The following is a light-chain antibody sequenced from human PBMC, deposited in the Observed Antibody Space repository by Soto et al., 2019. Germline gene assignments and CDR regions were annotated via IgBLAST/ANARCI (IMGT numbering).Light chain of an antibody. J-gene: IGKJ1*01. V-gene: IGKV3-20*01. Sequence: MVRTQSPATLTVSPVGRATLSYRASQSVSNNLAWYLQKPGQDPRLLIYGESNRAPGNPDRFSGSGSGTDFTLTISRLEPEDFAVYYCQQYGSSGTFGQGTKVDIK. CDR2: GES. CDR1: QSVSNN. CDR3: QQYGSSGT.